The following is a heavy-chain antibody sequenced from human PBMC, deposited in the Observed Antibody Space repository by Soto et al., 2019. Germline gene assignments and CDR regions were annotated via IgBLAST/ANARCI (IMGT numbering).Heavy chain of an antibody. CDR1: GYSFTSYW. CDR3: TTWRGSSWFDY. Sequence: GESLKISCKGSGYSFTSYWIGWVRQMPGKGLEWMGNIFSSDSYARYSPSFQGQVTISVDRSISTAYLQWSSLKASDTAMYYCTTWRGSSWFDYWGQGTQVTVSS. CDR2: IFSSDSYA. V-gene: IGHV5-51*01. D-gene: IGHD6-13*01. J-gene: IGHJ4*02.